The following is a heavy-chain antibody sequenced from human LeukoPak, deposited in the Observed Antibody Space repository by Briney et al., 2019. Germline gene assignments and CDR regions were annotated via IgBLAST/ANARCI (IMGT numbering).Heavy chain of an antibody. V-gene: IGHV1-46*01. D-gene: IGHD3-10*01. CDR3: AKDSGLLWFGENYYYMDV. CDR1: GYSFSTHW. Sequence: ASVTVSCKASGYSFSTHWMHWVRQAPGQGLEWMGIINPSGGFTSYAQKLQGRVTVTRDMSTSTVYMELSNLRSEDTAVYHCAKDSGLLWFGENYYYMDVWGKGTTVTISS. J-gene: IGHJ6*03. CDR2: INPSGGFT.